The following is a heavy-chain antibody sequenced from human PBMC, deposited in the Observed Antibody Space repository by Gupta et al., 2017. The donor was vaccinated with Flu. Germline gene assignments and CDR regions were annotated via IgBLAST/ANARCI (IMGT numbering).Heavy chain of an antibody. D-gene: IGHD1-26*01. V-gene: IGHV3-9*01. CDR3: AKPLSGSGPPGAFDI. CDR1: GFTFDDYA. J-gene: IGHJ3*02. CDR2: ISWNSGSI. Sequence: EVQLVESGGGLVQPGRSLRLSCAASGFTFDDYAMHWVRQAPGKGLEWVSGISWNSGSIGYADSVKGRFTISRDNAKNSLYLQMNSLRAEDTALYYCAKPLSGSGPPGAFDIWGQGTMVTVSS.